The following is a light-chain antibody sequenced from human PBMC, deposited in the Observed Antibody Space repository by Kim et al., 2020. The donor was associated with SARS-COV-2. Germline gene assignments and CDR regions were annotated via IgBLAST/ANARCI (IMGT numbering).Light chain of an antibody. CDR2: EVT. V-gene: IGLV2-8*01. CDR3: RSYAGSNNWL. Sequence: GPTCPITSTGTSSDVGSYKYVSWYQQPPGKAPNLMIYEVTTRPSGVPDRFSGAKSGNTAALTVSGLQAEDEADYYCRSYAGSNNWLFGGGTQLTVL. J-gene: IGLJ3*02. CDR1: SSDVGSYKY.